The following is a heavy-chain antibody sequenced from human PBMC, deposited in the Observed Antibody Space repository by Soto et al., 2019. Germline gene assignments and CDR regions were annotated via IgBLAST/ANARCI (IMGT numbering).Heavy chain of an antibody. J-gene: IGHJ6*03. V-gene: IGHV3-23*03. D-gene: IGHD2-15*01. Sequence: EVQLLESGGGLVQPGGSLRLSCAASGVIFSGYGMTWVRQAPGKGLEWVSIINAGGSTTHYADSVKGRFTISRDDSKNTLYLQMNSLRGDDTAVYYCAKAAIWGGGRYYYYYMDVWGKGTTVTVSS. CDR3: AKAAIWGGGRYYYYYMDV. CDR1: GVIFSGYG. CDR2: INAGGSTT.